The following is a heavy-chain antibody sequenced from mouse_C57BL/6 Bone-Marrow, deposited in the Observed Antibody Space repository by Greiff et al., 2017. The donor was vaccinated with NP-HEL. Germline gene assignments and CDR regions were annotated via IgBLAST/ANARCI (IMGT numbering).Heavy chain of an antibody. CDR3: ARRRGGYSNYDAKDY. J-gene: IGHJ4*01. CDR1: GFTFSSYG. V-gene: IGHV5-6*02. CDR2: ISSGGSDT. D-gene: IGHD2-5*01. Sequence: EVNLVESGGDLVKPGGSLKLSCAASGFTFSSYGMSWVRQTPDKRLEWVATISSGGSDTYYPESVKGRFTISRDHANNTLYLQMSMLKAEDTAMYYCARRRGGYSNYDAKDYWGQGTSVTVAT.